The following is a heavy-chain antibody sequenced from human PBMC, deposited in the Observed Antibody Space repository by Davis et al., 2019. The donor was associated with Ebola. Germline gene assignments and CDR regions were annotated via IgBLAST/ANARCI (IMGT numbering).Heavy chain of an antibody. J-gene: IGHJ5*02. Sequence: SVTVSCKASVGSFSSYAISWLRQAPGQRIEWMGGIIPIFGTANYAQKFQGRVTITADESTSTAYMELSSLRSEDTAVYYCARDRVSPFGVLPQNWFDPWGQGTLVTVSS. V-gene: IGHV1-69*13. D-gene: IGHD3-16*01. CDR1: VGSFSSYA. CDR2: IIPIFGTA. CDR3: ARDRVSPFGVLPQNWFDP.